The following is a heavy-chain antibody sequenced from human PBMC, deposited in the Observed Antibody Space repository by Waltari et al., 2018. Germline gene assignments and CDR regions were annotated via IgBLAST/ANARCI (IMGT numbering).Heavy chain of an antibody. CDR3: ARSSSFATVTTWSGYYYYYGMDV. Sequence: EVQLVQSGAEVKKPGESLKISCKGSGYSFTSYWIGWVRQMPGKGLEWMGIIYPGDSDTRYSPAFQGQVTSSADKSISTAYLQWSSLKASDTAMYYCARSSSFATVTTWSGYYYYYGMDVWGQGTTVTVSS. J-gene: IGHJ6*02. CDR1: GYSFTSYW. V-gene: IGHV5-51*01. CDR2: IYPGDSDT. D-gene: IGHD4-17*01.